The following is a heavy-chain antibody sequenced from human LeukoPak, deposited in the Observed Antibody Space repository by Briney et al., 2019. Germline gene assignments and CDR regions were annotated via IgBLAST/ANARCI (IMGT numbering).Heavy chain of an antibody. Sequence: GGSLRLSCAASGFTFSSYGMHWVRQAPGKGLEWVAVISYDGSNKYYADSVKGRFTISRDNSKNTLYLQMNSLRAEDTAVYYCAKSPLTTVTTGLGYWGQGTPVTVSS. CDR2: ISYDGSNK. CDR1: GFTFSSYG. D-gene: IGHD4-17*01. J-gene: IGHJ4*02. CDR3: AKSPLTTVTTGLGY. V-gene: IGHV3-30*18.